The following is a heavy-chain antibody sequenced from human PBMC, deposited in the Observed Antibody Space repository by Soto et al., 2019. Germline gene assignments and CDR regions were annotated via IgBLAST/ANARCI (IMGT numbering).Heavy chain of an antibody. Sequence: QVQLQESGPGLVKPSQTLSLTCPVSGGSISSGDYYWSWIRQPPGKGLEWLGYIYYSGSTSYNPSLKSRVTMSVDTSKNQFSLKLSSVTAADTAVYYCARGGDGYNYVDGLFYFAYWGQGTLVTVSS. V-gene: IGHV4-30-4*01. CDR2: IYYSGST. D-gene: IGHD5-12*01. CDR1: GGSISSGDYY. CDR3: ARGGDGYNYVDGLFYFAY. J-gene: IGHJ4*02.